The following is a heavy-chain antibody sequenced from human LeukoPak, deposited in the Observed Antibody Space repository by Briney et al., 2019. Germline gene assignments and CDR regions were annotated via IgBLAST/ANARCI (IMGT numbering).Heavy chain of an antibody. J-gene: IGHJ1*01. CDR2: MNPNSGNT. CDR3: ARGPTAMVP. Sequence: GASVKISSKASGYTFTRYDINSVRDAIGQGLEWMGWMNPNSGNTGYAQKFQGRVTMTRNTSISTAYMELSRLRSEVTVVDYGARGPTAMVPWGQGTLVTVSS. V-gene: IGHV1-8*01. CDR1: GYTFTRYD. D-gene: IGHD5-18*01.